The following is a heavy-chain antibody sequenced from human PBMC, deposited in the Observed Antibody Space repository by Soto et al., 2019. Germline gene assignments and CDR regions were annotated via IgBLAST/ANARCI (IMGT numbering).Heavy chain of an antibody. J-gene: IGHJ6*02. CDR2: ISYDGSNK. CDR1: GFTFSSYG. V-gene: IGHV3-30*18. D-gene: IGHD7-27*01. CDR3: AKDLLGPARAYGMDV. Sequence: QVPLVESGGGVVQPGRSLRLSCADSGFTFSSYGMHWVRQAPGKGLEWVAVISYDGSNKYYADSVNGRFTISRDNSKNSLYMQMNSLRAEDTAVYYCAKDLLGPARAYGMDVWGQGTTVTVSS.